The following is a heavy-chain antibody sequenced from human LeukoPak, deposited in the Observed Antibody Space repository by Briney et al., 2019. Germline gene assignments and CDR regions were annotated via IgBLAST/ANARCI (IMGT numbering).Heavy chain of an antibody. J-gene: IGHJ5*02. D-gene: IGHD3-10*01. CDR2: ISGSGGST. CDR1: GFTFSSYG. V-gene: IGHV3-23*01. CDR3: ARHVWFGEHNGHENWFDP. Sequence: GGTLRLSCAASGFTFSSYGMSWVRQAPGKGLEWVSAISGSGGSTYYADSVKGRFTISRDNSKNTLYLQMNSPTAEDTAVYYCARHVWFGEHNGHENWFDPWGQGTLVIVSS.